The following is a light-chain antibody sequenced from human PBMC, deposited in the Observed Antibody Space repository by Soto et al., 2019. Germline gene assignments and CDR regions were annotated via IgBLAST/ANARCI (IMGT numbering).Light chain of an antibody. CDR2: DAS. CDR3: QHYNSYSEA. Sequence: EIVLTQSPGTLSLSPGERATLSCRASQSVSSNYLAWYQQKPGQAPRLLIYDASSRATGIPDRFSGSGSGTDFTLTISRLEPEDFATYYCQHYNSYSEAFGQGTKVELK. CDR1: QSVSSNY. J-gene: IGKJ1*01. V-gene: IGKV3-20*01.